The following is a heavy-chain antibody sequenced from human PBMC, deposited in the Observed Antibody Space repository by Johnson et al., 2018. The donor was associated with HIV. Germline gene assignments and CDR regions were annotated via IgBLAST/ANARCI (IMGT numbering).Heavy chain of an antibody. CDR2: ISYDGSIK. CDR3: ARDRPDNNGSGSLGAFDI. V-gene: IGHV3-30*04. Sequence: VQLVESGGGVVQPARSLRLSCGASGFTFNSYAIHWVRQAPGKGLEWVGVISYDGSIKYYADSVKGRFTISRDNSKNTLYLQMNSLTTEDTAVYYCARDRPDNNGSGSLGAFDIWGQGTMVTVSS. CDR1: GFTFNSYA. D-gene: IGHD3-10*01. J-gene: IGHJ3*02.